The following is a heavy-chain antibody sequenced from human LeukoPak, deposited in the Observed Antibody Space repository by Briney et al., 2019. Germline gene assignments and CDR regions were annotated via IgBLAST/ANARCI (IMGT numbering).Heavy chain of an antibody. Sequence: PSETLSLTCAVYGGSFSGYYWSWIRQPPGKGLEWIGEINHSGSTNYNPSLKSRVTISVDKSKNQFSLKLSSVTAADTAVYYCARNNGSRNWFDPWGQGTLVTVSS. V-gene: IGHV4-34*01. CDR2: INHSGST. D-gene: IGHD2-8*01. CDR3: ARNNGSRNWFDP. J-gene: IGHJ5*02. CDR1: GGSFSGYY.